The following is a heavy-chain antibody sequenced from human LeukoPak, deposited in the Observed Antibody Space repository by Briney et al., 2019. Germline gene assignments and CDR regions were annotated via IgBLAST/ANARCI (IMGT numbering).Heavy chain of an antibody. J-gene: IGHJ6*02. D-gene: IGHD1-26*01. CDR1: GGSISSSSYY. V-gene: IGHV4-39*07. CDR2: IYYSGST. CDR3: ARDGKISPYYGMDV. Sequence: SETLSLTCTVSGGSISSSSYYWGWIRQPPGKGLEWIGYIYYSGSTDYNPSLKSRVTISVDTSKNQFSLKLSSVTAADTAVYYCARDGKISPYYGMDVWGQGTTVTVSS.